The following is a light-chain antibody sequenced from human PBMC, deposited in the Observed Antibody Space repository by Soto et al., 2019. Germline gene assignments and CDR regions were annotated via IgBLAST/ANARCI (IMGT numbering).Light chain of an antibody. J-gene: IGLJ3*02. Sequence: QSVLTQPPSVSAAPGKRVTISCSGSGSNIGNNYVSWYQQLPGAAPKLLIYEDNKRPSGIPDRFSGSKSGTSAILGITGLQTGDEADYYCGTWDGSLSTAEFGGGTKVTVL. CDR1: GSNIGNNY. CDR2: EDN. CDR3: GTWDGSLSTAE. V-gene: IGLV1-51*02.